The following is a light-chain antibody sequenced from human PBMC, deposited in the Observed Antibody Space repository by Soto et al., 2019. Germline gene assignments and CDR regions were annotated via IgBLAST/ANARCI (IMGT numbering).Light chain of an antibody. J-gene: IGLJ3*02. CDR3: TSYAGSNNLV. CDR2: EVS. V-gene: IGLV2-8*01. Sequence: QSALTQPPSASGSPGQSVTISCTGTSSDIGGYNYVSWYQQHPGKAPKLIIYEVSKRPSGVPDRFSGSKSGNTASLTVSGLQAEDEADYYSTSYAGSNNLVFAGGTKVTVL. CDR1: SSDIGGYNY.